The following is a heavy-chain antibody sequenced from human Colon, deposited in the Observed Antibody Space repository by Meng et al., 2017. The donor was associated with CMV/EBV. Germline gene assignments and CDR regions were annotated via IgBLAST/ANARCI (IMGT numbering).Heavy chain of an antibody. CDR1: GCIFSTYG. Sequence: SGCIFSTYGRHWVRQAPGKGLEWVAVTSYDGRKTYYADSVKGRFTISRDNSKNTLYLQMNSLRAEDTAVYYCAKPESDYGGNTRFDYWGQGTLVTVSS. V-gene: IGHV3-30*18. CDR2: TSYDGRKT. CDR3: AKPESDYGGNTRFDY. J-gene: IGHJ4*02. D-gene: IGHD4-23*01.